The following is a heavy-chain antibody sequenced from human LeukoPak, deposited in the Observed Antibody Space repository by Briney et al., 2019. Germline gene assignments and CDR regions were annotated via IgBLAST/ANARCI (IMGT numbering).Heavy chain of an antibody. Sequence: SVKVSCKASGVTFSSYAISWVRQAPGQGLEWMGGIIPIFGTANYAQKFQGRVTITTDESTSTAYMELSSLRSEDTAVYYCARGITTFYYMDVWGKGTTVTVSS. CDR3: ARGITTFYYMDV. CDR1: GVTFSSYA. V-gene: IGHV1-69*05. CDR2: IIPIFGTA. D-gene: IGHD3-3*01. J-gene: IGHJ6*03.